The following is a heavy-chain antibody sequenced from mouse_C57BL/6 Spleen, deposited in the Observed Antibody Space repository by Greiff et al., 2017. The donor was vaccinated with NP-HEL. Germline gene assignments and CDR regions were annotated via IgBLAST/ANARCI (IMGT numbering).Heavy chain of an antibody. V-gene: IGHV1-42*01. J-gene: IGHJ4*01. D-gene: IGHD2-3*01. CDR1: GYSFTGYY. CDR2: INPSTGGT. Sequence: EVKLQESGPELVKPGASVKISCKASGYSFTGYYMNWVKQSPEKSLEWIGEINPSTGGTTYNQKFKAKATLTVDKSSSTAYMQLKSLTSEDSAVYYCARGGLLPLYYAMDYWGQGTSVTVSS. CDR3: ARGGLLPLYYAMDY.